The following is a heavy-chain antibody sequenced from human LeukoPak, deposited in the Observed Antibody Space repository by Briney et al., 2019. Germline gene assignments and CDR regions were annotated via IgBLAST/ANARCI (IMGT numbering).Heavy chain of an antibody. J-gene: IGHJ3*02. Sequence: SVKVSCKASGYTFTSYAISWVRQAPGQGLEWMGGIIPIFGTANYAQKFQGRVTITTDESTSTAYMELSSLRSEDTAVYYCARVEVGAQTVTAHDAFDIWGQGTMVTVSS. CDR1: GYTFTSYA. D-gene: IGHD1-26*01. CDR2: IIPIFGTA. CDR3: ARVEVGAQTVTAHDAFDI. V-gene: IGHV1-69*05.